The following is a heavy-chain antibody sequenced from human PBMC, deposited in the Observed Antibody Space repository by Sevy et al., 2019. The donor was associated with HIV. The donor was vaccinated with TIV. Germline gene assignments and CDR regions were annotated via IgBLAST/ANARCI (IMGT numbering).Heavy chain of an antibody. CDR2: FDPEDGET. V-gene: IGHV1-24*01. CDR3: AITMDYYESSGSPIDY. CDR1: GYTLTEFS. D-gene: IGHD3-22*01. J-gene: IGHJ4*02. Sequence: ASVKVSCQVSGYTLTEFSMHWVRQTPGKGLEWMATFDPEDGETVDTQKFQGRVTMAEDTSTDIASMELSSLGSEDTAVYYCAITMDYYESSGSPIDYWGQGTLVTVSS.